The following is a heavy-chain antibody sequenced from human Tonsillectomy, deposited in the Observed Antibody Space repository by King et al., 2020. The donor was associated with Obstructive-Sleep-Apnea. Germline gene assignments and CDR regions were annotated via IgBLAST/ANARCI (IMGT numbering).Heavy chain of an antibody. CDR3: AKEYRLILSGYTYGPSVDY. V-gene: IGHV3-23*04. CDR1: GFTFSSYA. J-gene: IGHJ4*02. D-gene: IGHD5-18*01. Sequence: VQLVESGGGLVQPGGSLRLSCAVSGFTFSSYAMSCVRQAPGKGLEWVSSVIGSGGSNYYAGSVKGRFTISRDNSKNSLYLQMHSLRAEDTALYYCAKEYRLILSGYTYGPSVDYWGQGTLVTVSS. CDR2: VIGSGGSN.